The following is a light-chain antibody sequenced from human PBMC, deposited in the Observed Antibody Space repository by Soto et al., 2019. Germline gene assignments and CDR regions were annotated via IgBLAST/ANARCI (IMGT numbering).Light chain of an antibody. J-gene: IGLJ2*01. V-gene: IGLV7-46*01. CDR1: TGAVTSAHY. Sequence: QAVVTQEPSLTVSPGGTVTLTCGTTTGAVTSAHYPSWFQQRPGQAPRALIYDAVNKHSWTPARFSGSLLGGKGALTLSGAQPEDEADYYCLLSYSGVRVFGGGTKVTVL. CDR3: LLSYSGVRV. CDR2: DAV.